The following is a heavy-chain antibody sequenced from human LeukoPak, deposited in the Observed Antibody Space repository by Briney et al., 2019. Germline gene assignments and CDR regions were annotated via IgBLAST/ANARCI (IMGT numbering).Heavy chain of an antibody. J-gene: IGHJ4*02. Sequence: ASVKVSCKVSGYTLTELSMHWVRQAPGKGLEWMGGFDPEDGETIYAQKFQGRVTMIEDTSTDTAYMELSSLRSEDTAVHYCATDLRDYVWGSYRRFDYWGQGTLVTVSS. CDR3: ATDLRDYVWGSYRRFDY. D-gene: IGHD3-16*02. CDR2: FDPEDGET. V-gene: IGHV1-24*01. CDR1: GYTLTELS.